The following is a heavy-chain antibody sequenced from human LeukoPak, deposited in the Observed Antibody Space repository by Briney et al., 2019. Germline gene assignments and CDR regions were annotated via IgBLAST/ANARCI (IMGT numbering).Heavy chain of an antibody. Sequence: KPGGSLRLSCAASGFTFSDYYMSWIRQAPGKGLELVSYISSSGSTIYYADSVKGRFTISRDNAKNSLYLQMNSLRAEDTAVYYCARVGCSSTSCYEFDYWGQGTLVTVSS. CDR3: ARVGCSSTSCYEFDY. CDR1: GFTFSDYY. J-gene: IGHJ4*02. V-gene: IGHV3-11*04. D-gene: IGHD2-2*01. CDR2: ISSSGSTI.